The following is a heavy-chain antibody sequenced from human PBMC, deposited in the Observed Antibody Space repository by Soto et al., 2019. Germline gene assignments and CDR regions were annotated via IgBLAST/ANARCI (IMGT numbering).Heavy chain of an antibody. J-gene: IGHJ5*01. CDR3: AKAIGIDFSWFDS. CDR1: GGSISSGGHH. D-gene: IGHD3-3*01. V-gene: IGHV4-31*01. CDR2: IHHSVNS. Sequence: QVKLQESGPGLVKTSQTLSLTCTVSGGSISSGGHHWSWFRQRPGKGLECIGYIHHSVNSLYNPPLKKPVTMSVDTSNNQVSLRLTSLTVADTAVYYCAKAIGIDFSWFDSWGQGTLVSVSS.